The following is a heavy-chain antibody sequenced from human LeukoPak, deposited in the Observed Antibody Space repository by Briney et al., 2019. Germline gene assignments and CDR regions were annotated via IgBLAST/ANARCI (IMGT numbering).Heavy chain of an antibody. D-gene: IGHD2/OR15-2a*01. CDR3: ARRYYYKLGSFPFDF. V-gene: IGHV4-34*01. Sequence: SETLSLTCAVSGGPFSGYFWNWIRQSSGKGLEWIGEIHNSGTTNYNPSLNSRVTISEDTSKNQSYLNLSSVTAADTAVYYCARRYYYKLGSFPFDFWGQGTLVTVSS. J-gene: IGHJ4*02. CDR1: GGPFSGYF. CDR2: IHNSGTT.